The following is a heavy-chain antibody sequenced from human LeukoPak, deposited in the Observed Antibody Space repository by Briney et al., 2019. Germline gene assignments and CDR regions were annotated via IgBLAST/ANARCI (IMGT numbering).Heavy chain of an antibody. CDR2: IKQDGSGK. Sequence: PGGSLRLSCAASGFTFSSYWMSWVRQAPGKGLEWVANIKQDGSGKYYVDSVKGRFTISRDNAKNSLYLQMNSLRAEDTAVYYCARAGYSSSWYEDYWGQGTLVTVSS. J-gene: IGHJ4*02. V-gene: IGHV3-7*01. D-gene: IGHD6-13*01. CDR1: GFTFSSYW. CDR3: ARAGYSSSWYEDY.